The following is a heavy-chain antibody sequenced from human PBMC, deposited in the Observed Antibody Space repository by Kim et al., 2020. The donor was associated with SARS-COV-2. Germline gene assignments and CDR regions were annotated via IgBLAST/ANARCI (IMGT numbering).Heavy chain of an antibody. CDR3: ARDRGGYYYYYGMDV. CDR2: IYSGGST. D-gene: IGHD3-10*01. V-gene: IGHV3-53*01. CDR1: GFTVSSNY. J-gene: IGHJ6*02. Sequence: GGSLRLSCAASGFTVSSNYMSWVRQAPGKGLEWVSVIYSGGSTYYADSVKGRFTISRDNSKNTLYLQMNSLRAEDTAVYYCARDRGGYYYYYGMDVWGQGTTVTVSS.